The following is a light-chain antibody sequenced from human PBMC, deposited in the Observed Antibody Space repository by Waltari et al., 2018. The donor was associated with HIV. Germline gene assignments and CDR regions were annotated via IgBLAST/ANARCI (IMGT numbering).Light chain of an antibody. V-gene: IGLV2-11*01. CDR2: EVN. J-gene: IGLJ1*01. Sequence: QSALTQPRSVSGSPGQSLTLSCTGTSSGIGYFDYVSWYQQYPGKAPQDIIYEVNQRPSGVPDRFTGSKSGITASLTISGLQGEDEADYYCCSYAGAYTYVFGTGTKVNVL. CDR1: SSGIGYFDY. CDR3: CSYAGAYTYV.